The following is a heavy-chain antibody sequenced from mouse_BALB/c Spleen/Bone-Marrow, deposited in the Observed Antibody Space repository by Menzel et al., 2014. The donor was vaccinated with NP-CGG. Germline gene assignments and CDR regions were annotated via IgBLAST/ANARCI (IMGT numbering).Heavy chain of an antibody. CDR1: GFSLTSYG. J-gene: IGHJ1*01. CDR3: ARDLGRYFDV. D-gene: IGHD4-1*01. V-gene: IGHV2-9*02. Sequence: VQGVESGPGLVAPPQSLSITCTVSGFSLTSYGVHWVRQPPGKGLEWLGVIWAGGSTNYNSALMSRLSISKDNSKSQVFLKMNSLQTDDTAMYYCARDLGRYFDVWGAGTTVTVSS. CDR2: IWAGGST.